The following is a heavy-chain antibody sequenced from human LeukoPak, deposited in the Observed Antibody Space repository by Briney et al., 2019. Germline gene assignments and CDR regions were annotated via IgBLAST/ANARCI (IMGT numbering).Heavy chain of an antibody. D-gene: IGHD1-14*01. Sequence: GGSLRLPCAASGFTFSSYSMNWVRQAPGKGLEWVSYISSGGSTIYYADSVRGRFTISRDTAKNSLYLEMNSLRDEDTAMYYCVRGDQEASEPAFDYWGQGTLLTVSS. CDR2: ISSGGSTI. CDR1: GFTFSSYS. J-gene: IGHJ4*02. V-gene: IGHV3-48*02. CDR3: VRGDQEASEPAFDY.